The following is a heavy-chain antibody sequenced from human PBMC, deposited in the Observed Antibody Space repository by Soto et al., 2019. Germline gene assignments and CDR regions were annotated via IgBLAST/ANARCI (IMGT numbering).Heavy chain of an antibody. Sequence: GASVKVSCKASGGTFSNYAISWVRQAPGQGLEWVGGIIPMFGTSNYAQNFQGRVSITADESTSTAYMELSSLRSEDTAVYYCARGVRTGFYGMDAWGQGTTVTVSS. CDR2: IIPMFGTS. CDR3: ARGVRTGFYGMDA. J-gene: IGHJ6*02. CDR1: GGTFSNYA. V-gene: IGHV1-69*13.